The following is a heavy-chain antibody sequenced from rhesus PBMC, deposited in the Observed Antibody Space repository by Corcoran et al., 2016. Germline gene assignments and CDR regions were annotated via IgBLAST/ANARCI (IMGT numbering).Heavy chain of an antibody. CDR1: GFTFSSYG. CDR2: ISSGGGST. Sequence: EVQLVETGGGLVQPGGSLKLSCAASGFTFSSYGLSWVRQAPGKWLEWVAAISSGGGSTYDADAVKGRLTISRDNSKNTRSLQRNSMRAEDTAVYYCAKDEDYGNLLYWGQGVLVTVSS. J-gene: IGHJ4*01. V-gene: IGHV3S5*01. CDR3: AKDEDYGNLLY. D-gene: IGHD4-35*01.